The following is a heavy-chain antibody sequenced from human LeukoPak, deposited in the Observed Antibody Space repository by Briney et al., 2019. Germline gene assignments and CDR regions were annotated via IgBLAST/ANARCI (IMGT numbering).Heavy chain of an antibody. J-gene: IGHJ6*03. CDR3: AKVVVPAAMVPYYYYYMDV. V-gene: IGHV1-18*01. D-gene: IGHD2-2*01. Sequence: ASVKVSCKASGGTFSSYAISWVRQAPGQGLEWMGWISAYNGNTNYAQKLQGRVTMTTDTSTSTAYMELRSLRSDDTAVYYCAKVVVPAAMVPYYYYYMDVWGKGTTVTVSS. CDR1: GGTFSSYA. CDR2: ISAYNGNT.